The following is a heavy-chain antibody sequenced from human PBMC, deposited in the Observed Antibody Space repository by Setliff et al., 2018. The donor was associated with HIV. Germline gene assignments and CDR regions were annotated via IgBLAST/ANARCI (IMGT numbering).Heavy chain of an antibody. V-gene: IGHV4-61*09. J-gene: IGHJ6*03. D-gene: IGHD2-21*01. Sequence: SETLSLTCTVSGASISSGAYYWSWVRQPAGKGLEWIGHIYTFGDISYNPSLKSRATISVDTSEIQFSLKLSSVTAADTAVYYCARYCGGDCYPSAYYMDVWGKGTTVTVSS. CDR2: IYTFGDI. CDR3: ARYCGGDCYPSAYYMDV. CDR1: GASISSGAYY.